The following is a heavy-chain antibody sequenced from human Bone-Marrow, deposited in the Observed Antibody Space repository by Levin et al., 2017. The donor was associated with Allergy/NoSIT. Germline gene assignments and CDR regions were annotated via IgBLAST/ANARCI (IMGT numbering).Heavy chain of an antibody. V-gene: IGHV3-7*01. CDR1: GFIFTSHW. CDR3: LTGPMDV. D-gene: IGHD2-8*02. Sequence: GGSLRLSCAASGFIFTSHWIMWVRQAPGKGLEWLANINEDGSETYYVDSVKGRFFISRDNAGNSLFLEVSNLRVDDTAVYFCLTGPMDVWGQGTTVIVSS. CDR2: INEDGSET. J-gene: IGHJ6*02.